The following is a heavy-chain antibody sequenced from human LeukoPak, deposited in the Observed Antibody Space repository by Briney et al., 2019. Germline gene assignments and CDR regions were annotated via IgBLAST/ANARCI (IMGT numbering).Heavy chain of an antibody. V-gene: IGHV3-11*04. D-gene: IGHD3-22*01. CDR1: GFTFSDYY. Sequence: GGSLRLSCAASGFTFSDYYMSWIRQAPGKGLEWVSCISSSGSTIYYADSVKGRFTISRDNAKNSLYLQMNSLRAEDTAVYYCARVDSSGYRVYYYYMDVWGKGTTVTVSS. CDR3: ARVDSSGYRVYYYYMDV. CDR2: ISSSGSTI. J-gene: IGHJ6*03.